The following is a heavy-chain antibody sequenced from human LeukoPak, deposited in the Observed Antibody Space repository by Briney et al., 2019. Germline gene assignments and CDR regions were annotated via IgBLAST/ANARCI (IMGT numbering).Heavy chain of an antibody. D-gene: IGHD3-22*01. CDR1: GGSFSGYY. J-gene: IGHJ3*02. CDR2: INHSGST. V-gene: IGHV4-34*01. CDR3: ARDPLISSGYYSITKSFVFDI. Sequence: PSETLSLTCAVYGGSFSGYYWSWIRQPPGKWLEWIGEINHSGSTNYNPSLKSRVTISVDTSKNQFSLKLSSVTAADTAVYYCARDPLISSGYYSITKSFVFDIWGQGTMVTVSS.